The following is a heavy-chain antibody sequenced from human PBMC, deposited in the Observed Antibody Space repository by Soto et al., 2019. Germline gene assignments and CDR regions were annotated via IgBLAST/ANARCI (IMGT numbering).Heavy chain of an antibody. CDR3: AAWRQRKLSGAFDI. J-gene: IGHJ3*02. CDR2: IVVGSGNT. Sequence: SVKVSCKASGFTFTSSAMQWVRQARGQRLEWIGWIVVGSGNTNYAQKFQERVTITRDMSTSTAYMELSSLRSVDTAVYYCAAWRQRKLSGAFDIWGQGTMVTVS. D-gene: IGHD3-16*02. V-gene: IGHV1-58*02. CDR1: GFTFTSSA.